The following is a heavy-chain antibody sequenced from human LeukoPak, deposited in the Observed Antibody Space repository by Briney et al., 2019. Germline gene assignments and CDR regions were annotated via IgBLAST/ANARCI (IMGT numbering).Heavy chain of an antibody. Sequence: ASVKVSCKASGYTFTSYGISWVRQAPGQGLEWMGWISAYNGNTNYAQKLQGRVTMTTDTSTNTAYMELRSLRSDDTAVYYCAILAYCGGDCYSSYFDYWGQGTLVTVSS. CDR1: GYTFTSYG. CDR2: ISAYNGNT. CDR3: AILAYCGGDCYSSYFDY. J-gene: IGHJ4*02. V-gene: IGHV1-18*01. D-gene: IGHD2-21*02.